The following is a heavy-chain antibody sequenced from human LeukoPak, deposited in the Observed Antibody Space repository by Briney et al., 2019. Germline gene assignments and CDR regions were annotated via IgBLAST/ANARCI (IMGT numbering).Heavy chain of an antibody. J-gene: IGHJ4*02. CDR1: GFTFSLYW. Sequence: GGSLRLSCAASGFTFSLYWMHWVRQAPGKGLVWVSRIDNDGSSTTYADSVKGRFTISRDNAKNTLFLQMNSLRAEDTAVYYCARGFLRPDDYWGQGTLVTVSS. CDR3: ARGFLRPDDY. V-gene: IGHV3-74*01. CDR2: IDNDGSST.